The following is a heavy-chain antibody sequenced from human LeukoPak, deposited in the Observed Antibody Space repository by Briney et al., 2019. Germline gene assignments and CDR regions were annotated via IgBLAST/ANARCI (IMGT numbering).Heavy chain of an antibody. CDR1: GGSINSSNW. CDR2: INHSGST. Sequence: SGTLSLTCGVSGGSINSSNWWSWVRQPPGKGLEWIGEINHSGSTNYNPSLKSRVTISVDTSKNQFSLKLSSVTAADTAVYYCARVGYSNLDYWGQGTLVTVSS. J-gene: IGHJ4*02. D-gene: IGHD4-11*01. CDR3: ARVGYSNLDY. V-gene: IGHV4-4*02.